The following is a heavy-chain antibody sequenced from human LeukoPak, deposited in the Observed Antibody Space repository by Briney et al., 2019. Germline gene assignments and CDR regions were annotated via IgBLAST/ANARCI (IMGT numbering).Heavy chain of an antibody. Sequence: GGSLRLSCAASGFTFSSYSMNWVRQAPGKGLEWVSYISSSSSTIYYADSVKGRFTISRDNAKNSLYLQMNSLRAEDTAVYYCARLSAIDIAVVVAATSAFDIWGQGTMVTVSS. CDR3: ARLSAIDIAVVVAATSAFDI. J-gene: IGHJ3*02. V-gene: IGHV3-48*04. CDR2: ISSSSSTI. D-gene: IGHD2-15*01. CDR1: GFTFSSYS.